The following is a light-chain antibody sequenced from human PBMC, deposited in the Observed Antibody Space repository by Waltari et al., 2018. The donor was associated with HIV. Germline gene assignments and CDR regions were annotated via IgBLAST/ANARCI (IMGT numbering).Light chain of an antibody. CDR2: AAS. J-gene: IGKJ3*01. CDR1: QSISNY. Sequence: DIQMTQSPSSLSASVEDRVTITCRASQSISNYLNWYQQKPGKAPKLLIYAASSLQTGVPSRFSGSGSGTDFTLTISSVQPEDFVTYYCQQTYSFPFTFGPGTKVDMK. V-gene: IGKV1-39*01. CDR3: QQTYSFPFT.